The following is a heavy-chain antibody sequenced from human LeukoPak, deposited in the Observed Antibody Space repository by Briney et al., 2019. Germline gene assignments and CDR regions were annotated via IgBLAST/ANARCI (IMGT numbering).Heavy chain of an antibody. D-gene: IGHD2-2*02. J-gene: IGHJ4*02. CDR2: ISFDGYDT. Sequence: GGSLRLSCAASGFTFSTYTMNWVRQAPGKGLEWVSTISFDGYDTYYADSVKGRLTMSRDNSKNILYLQMNSLRVDDTAVYFCARKGSAISPLDFWGKGTLVTVSP. V-gene: IGHV3-23*01. CDR1: GFTFSTYT. CDR3: ARKGSAISPLDF.